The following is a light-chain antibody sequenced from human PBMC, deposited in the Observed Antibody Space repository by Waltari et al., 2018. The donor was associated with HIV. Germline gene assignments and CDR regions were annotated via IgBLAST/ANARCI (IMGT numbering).Light chain of an antibody. V-gene: IGLV3-25*03. CDR3: LSADSSGTYV. CDR2: KNT. Sequence: SSELTQPPSVSVSPGQTAIITCSGDASPKPYTHWFQQKAGQAPVVVIHKNTERPSGIPGRFSASRSGKTVTLTITGVQTDDEADYYCLSADSSGTYVFGPGTTVTVL. CDR1: ASPKPY. J-gene: IGLJ1*01.